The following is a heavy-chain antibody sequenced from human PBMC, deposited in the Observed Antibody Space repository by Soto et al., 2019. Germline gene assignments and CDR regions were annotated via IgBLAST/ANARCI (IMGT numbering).Heavy chain of an antibody. Sequence: GSLRLSCAASGFTFSSYGMHWVRQAPGKGLEWVAVIWYDGSNKYYADSVKGRFTISRDNSKNTLYLQMNSLRAEDTAVYYCAREGGRCTNGVCYGYYYYGMDVWGQGTTVTVSS. CDR3: AREGGRCTNGVCYGYYYYGMDV. V-gene: IGHV3-33*01. J-gene: IGHJ6*02. CDR2: IWYDGSNK. D-gene: IGHD2-8*01. CDR1: GFTFSSYG.